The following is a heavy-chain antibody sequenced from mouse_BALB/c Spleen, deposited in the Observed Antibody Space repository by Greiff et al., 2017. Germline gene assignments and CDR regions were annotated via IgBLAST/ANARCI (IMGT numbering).Heavy chain of an antibody. V-gene: IGHV1S127*01. CDR3: TREVTTAYFDY. CDR1: GYTFTSYW. CDR2: IDPSDSYT. D-gene: IGHD1-2*01. J-gene: IGHJ2*01. Sequence: QVQLQQSGAELVKPGASVKMSCKASGYTFTSYWMHWVKQRPGQGLEWIGVIDPSDSYTSYNQKFKGKATLTVDTSSSTAYMQLSSLTSEDSAVYYCTREVTTAYFDYWGQGTTLTVSS.